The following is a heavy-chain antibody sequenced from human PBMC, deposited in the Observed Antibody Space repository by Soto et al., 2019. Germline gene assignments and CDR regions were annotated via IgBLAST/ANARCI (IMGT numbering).Heavy chain of an antibody. D-gene: IGHD6-13*01. CDR1: GDSINSDNW. V-gene: IGHV4-4*02. CDR2: IYHTGST. Sequence: QVQLQESGPGLVKPSRTLSLTCAVSGDSINSDNWWSWVRQPPGKGLEWIGEIYHTGSTNYNPSLKSRVLISVDKSQNQFFLKLTSVTAADTAVYFCARGERQQQRDSWGQGTLVTVSS. J-gene: IGHJ4*02. CDR3: ARGERQQQRDS.